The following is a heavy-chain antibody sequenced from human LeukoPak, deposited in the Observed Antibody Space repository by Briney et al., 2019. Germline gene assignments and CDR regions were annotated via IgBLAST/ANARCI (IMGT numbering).Heavy chain of an antibody. V-gene: IGHV1-58*02. J-gene: IGHJ4*02. D-gene: IGHD3-10*01. CDR2: VVVGSGNT. CDR3: AALIRVRGVIIWDY. Sequence: SVKVSCKASGFTFTSSAMQWVRQARGQRLEWIGWVVVGSGNTNYAQKFQERVTITRDMSTSTAYMELSSLRSEDTGVYYCAALIRVRGVIIWDYWGQGTLVTVSS. CDR1: GFTFTSSA.